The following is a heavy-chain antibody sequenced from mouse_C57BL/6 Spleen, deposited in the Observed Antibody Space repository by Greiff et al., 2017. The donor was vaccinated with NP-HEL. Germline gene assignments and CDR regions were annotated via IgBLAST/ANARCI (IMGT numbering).Heavy chain of an antibody. CDR1: GYAFSSSW. V-gene: IGHV1-82*01. J-gene: IGHJ4*01. Sequence: VKLQQSGPELVKPGASVKISCKASGYAFSSSWMNWVKQRPGKGLEWIGRIYPGDGDTNYNGKFKGKATLTADKSSSTAYMQLSSLTSEDSAVYFCARFITTVVAGMDYWGQGTSVTVSS. D-gene: IGHD1-1*01. CDR2: IYPGDGDT. CDR3: ARFITTVVAGMDY.